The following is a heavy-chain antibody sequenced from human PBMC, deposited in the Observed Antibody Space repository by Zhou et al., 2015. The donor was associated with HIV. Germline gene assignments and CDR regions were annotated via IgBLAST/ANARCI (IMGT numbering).Heavy chain of an antibody. J-gene: IGHJ4*02. V-gene: IGHV3-11*01. CDR3: ATCSGSPGFVDH. D-gene: IGHD1-26*01. Sequence: QVQLVESGGGLVKPGGSLRLSCTASGFNFNDYFMTWIRQAPGKGLEWVSYISSSGNTIYYAESVKGRCTISRDNAKNSLYLQMDSLRDEDTAVYYCATCSGSPGFVDHWGQGTLVTVSS. CDR1: GFNFNDYF. CDR2: ISSSGNTI.